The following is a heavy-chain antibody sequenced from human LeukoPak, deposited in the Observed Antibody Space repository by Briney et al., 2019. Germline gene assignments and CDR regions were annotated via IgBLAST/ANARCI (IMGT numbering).Heavy chain of an antibody. J-gene: IGHJ4*02. Sequence: PSQTLSLTCTVSGGSISSGSYYWSWIRQPAGKGLEWIGRIYTSGSTNYNPSLKSRVTISVDTSKNQFSLKLSSVTATDTAVYYCARVGSTGWYLNWGQGTLVTVSS. CDR3: ARVGSTGWYLN. CDR1: GGSISSGSYY. CDR2: IYTSGST. D-gene: IGHD6-19*01. V-gene: IGHV4-61*02.